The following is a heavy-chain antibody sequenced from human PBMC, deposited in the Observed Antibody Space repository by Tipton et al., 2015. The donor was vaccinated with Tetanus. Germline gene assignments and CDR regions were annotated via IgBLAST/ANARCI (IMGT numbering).Heavy chain of an antibody. CDR1: GYIFNNYW. V-gene: IGHV5-51*01. CDR2: IYPGDSDT. CDR3: ARAHCTDGVCNFDF. J-gene: IGHJ4*02. Sequence: QLVQSGGEVKKPGESLKISCKGSGYIFNNYWIGWVRQKPGKGLEWMGIIYPGDSDTRYSPSFQGQVTISVDKSINTPYLQWSGLKASDTSMFYCARAHCTDGVCNFDFWGPGALVTVAS. D-gene: IGHD2-8*01.